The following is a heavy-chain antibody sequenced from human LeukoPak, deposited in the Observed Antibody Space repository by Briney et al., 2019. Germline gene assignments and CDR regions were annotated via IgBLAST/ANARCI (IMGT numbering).Heavy chain of an antibody. CDR1: GFTFSSYA. CDR2: ISGSGGNT. CDR3: ATSLSRNFDY. V-gene: IGHV3-23*01. D-gene: IGHD2/OR15-2a*01. J-gene: IGHJ4*02. Sequence: GGSLRLSCAASGFTFSSYAMSWVRQAPGKGLDWVSGISGSGGNTYYADSVKGRFTISRDNSKNTLYLQMNSLRAEDTAIYYCATSLSRNFDYWGQGTLVTVSS.